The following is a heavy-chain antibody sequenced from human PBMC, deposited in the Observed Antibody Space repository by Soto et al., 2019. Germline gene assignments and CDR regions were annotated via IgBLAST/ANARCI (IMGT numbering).Heavy chain of an antibody. CDR1: GFSFSTYG. V-gene: IGHV3-33*01. D-gene: IGHD3-9*01. CDR2: IWYDGSNK. Sequence: SCAASGFSFSTYGMNWVRQAPGKVLEWVAIIWYDGSNKYYADSVKGRFTISRDNSNNTLYLQMNSLRAEDTAVYYCARDYYDILAGYYPPGYWGQGTLVTVSS. J-gene: IGHJ4*02. CDR3: ARDYYDILAGYYPPGY.